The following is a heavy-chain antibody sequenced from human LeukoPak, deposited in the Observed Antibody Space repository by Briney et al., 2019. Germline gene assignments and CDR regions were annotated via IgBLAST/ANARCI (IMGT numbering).Heavy chain of an antibody. CDR2: IRSKTYGGTT. J-gene: IGHJ4*02. D-gene: IGHD1-26*01. V-gene: IGHV3-49*04. CDR1: GFTFGDYA. Sequence: GRSLRLSCTASGFTFGDYAMSWVRQAPGKGLGWVGFIRSKTYGGTTEYAASVKGRFTISRDDSKSIAFLQMNSLKTEDTAVYYCTRHPRPRVVGATALDYWGQGTLVTVSS. CDR3: TRHPRPRVVGATALDY.